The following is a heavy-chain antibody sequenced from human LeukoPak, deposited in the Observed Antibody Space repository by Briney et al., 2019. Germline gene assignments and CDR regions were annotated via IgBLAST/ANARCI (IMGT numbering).Heavy chain of an antibody. CDR2: IYYSGST. CDR3: ARGPRPGIAVAGTCYFDY. J-gene: IGHJ4*02. D-gene: IGHD6-19*01. CDR1: GGSISSSSYY. V-gene: IGHV4-39*01. Sequence: SETLSLTCTVSGGSISSSSYYWGWIRQPPGKGLEWIGSIYYSGSTYYNPSLKSRVTISVDTSKNQFSLKLSPVTAADTAVYYCARGPRPGIAVAGTCYFDYWGQGTLVTVSS.